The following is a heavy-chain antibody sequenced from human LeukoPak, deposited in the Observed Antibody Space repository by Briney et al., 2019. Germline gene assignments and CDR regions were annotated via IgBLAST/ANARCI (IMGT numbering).Heavy chain of an antibody. J-gene: IGHJ3*02. D-gene: IGHD3-22*01. V-gene: IGHV4-59*01. CDR2: IYCSGST. CDR3: ARDYYYDSSGYYGDAFDI. Sequence: SETLSLTCTVSGGSISSYYWSWIRQPPWKGLEWIGYIYCSGSTNYNPSLKSRVTISVDTSKNQFSLKLSSVTAADTAVYYCARDYYYDSSGYYGDAFDIWGQGTMVTVSS. CDR1: GGSISSYY.